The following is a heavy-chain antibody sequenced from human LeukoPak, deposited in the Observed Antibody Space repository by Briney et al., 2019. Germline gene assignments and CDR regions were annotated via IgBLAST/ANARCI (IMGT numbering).Heavy chain of an antibody. CDR2: IRSKAYGGTT. CDR3: TRAANYYDSSGRGYYYYYYMDV. J-gene: IGHJ6*03. Sequence: PGESLRLSCTASGFTFGDYAMSWVRQAPGKGLEWVGFIRSKAYGGTTEYAASVKGRFTISRDDSKSIAYLQMNSLKTEDTAVYYCTRAANYYDSSGRGYYYYYYMDVWGKGTTVTVSS. D-gene: IGHD3-22*01. V-gene: IGHV3-49*04. CDR1: GFTFGDYA.